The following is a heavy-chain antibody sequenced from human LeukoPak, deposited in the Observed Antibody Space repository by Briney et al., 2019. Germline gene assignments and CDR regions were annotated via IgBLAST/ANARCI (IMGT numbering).Heavy chain of an antibody. Sequence: ASVKVSCKASGYTFTSYDINWVRQATGQGLEWMGWTNPNSANTGYAQKFKGRVTMTRNTSINTAYMEINSLRSADTAVYSCAIRMFCSNNTCYARGGGSGSSYFDYWGQGSLVTVSS. CDR3: AIRMFCSNNTCYARGGGSGSSYFDY. CDR2: TNPNSANT. CDR1: GYTFTSYD. V-gene: IGHV1-8*01. D-gene: IGHD3-10*01. J-gene: IGHJ4*02.